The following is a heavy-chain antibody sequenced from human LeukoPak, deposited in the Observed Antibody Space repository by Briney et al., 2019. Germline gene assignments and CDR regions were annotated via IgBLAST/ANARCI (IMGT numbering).Heavy chain of an antibody. CDR2: VRYDGSNK. Sequence: GGSLRLSCAASGFTFSSYGMHWVRQAPGKGLEWVAFVRYDGSNKYYADSVKGRFTISRDNSKNTLYLQMNSLRAEDTAVYYCAKNRYDFWSEGFDYWGQGTLVTVSS. D-gene: IGHD3-3*01. CDR1: GFTFSSYG. J-gene: IGHJ4*02. V-gene: IGHV3-30*02. CDR3: AKNRYDFWSEGFDY.